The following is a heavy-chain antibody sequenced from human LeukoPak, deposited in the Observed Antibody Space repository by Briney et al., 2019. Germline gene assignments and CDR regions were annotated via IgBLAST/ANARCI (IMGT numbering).Heavy chain of an antibody. J-gene: IGHJ3*02. D-gene: IGHD2-2*01. V-gene: IGHV4-39*01. CDR2: IYYSGST. CDR3: ARSYCRSATCYAVGAFEI. Sequence: NSSETLSLTCTVSGGSISSSSYYWGWIRQPXXKGLEWIGSIYYSGSTYYSPSLKSRVTISVGTSKNHFSLKLTSVTASDTAVYYCARSYCRSATCYAVGAFEIWGQGTMVTVSS. CDR1: GGSISSSSYY.